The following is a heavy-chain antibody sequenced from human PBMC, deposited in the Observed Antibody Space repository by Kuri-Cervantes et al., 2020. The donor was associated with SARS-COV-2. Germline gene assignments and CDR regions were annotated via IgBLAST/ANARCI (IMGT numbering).Heavy chain of an antibody. CDR2: INPSGGST. J-gene: IGHJ3*02. D-gene: IGHD3-16*01. CDR3: ASYRNLGGAFDI. CDR1: GYTFTSYY. Sequence: ASVKVSCKASGYTFTSYYMHWVRQAPGQGLEWMGIINPSGGSTSYAQKFQGRVTMTTDTSTSTAYMELRSLRSDDTAVYYCASYRNLGGAFDIWGQGTMVTVSS. V-gene: IGHV1-46*01.